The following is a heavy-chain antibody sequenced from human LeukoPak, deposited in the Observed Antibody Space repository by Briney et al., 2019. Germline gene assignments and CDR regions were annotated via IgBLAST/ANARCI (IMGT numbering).Heavy chain of an antibody. Sequence: GGSLRLSCAASGFTFSSYAMSWVRQAPGEGLEWVSVISGSGGSTYYAGSVKGRFTISRDNSKSTLYLRMRSLRAADRALISCAKDPTPPFDPWGQGTLVTVSS. D-gene: IGHD4-11*01. CDR2: ISGSGGST. V-gene: IGHV3-23*01. CDR3: AKDPTPPFDP. CDR1: GFTFSSYA. J-gene: IGHJ5*02.